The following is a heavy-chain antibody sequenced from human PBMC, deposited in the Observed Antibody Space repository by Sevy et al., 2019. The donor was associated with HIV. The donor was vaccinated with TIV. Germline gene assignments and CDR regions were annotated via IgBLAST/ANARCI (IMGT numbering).Heavy chain of an antibody. Sequence: GGSLRLSCAASGFTFSSYSMNWVRQAPGKGLEWVSSISSSSSYIYYADSVKGRFTISRDNAKNSLYLQMNSLRAEDTAVYYCARWPRDGVVIIDYYYMDVWGKGTTVTVSS. V-gene: IGHV3-21*01. CDR1: GFTFSSYS. J-gene: IGHJ6*03. CDR2: ISSSSSYI. D-gene: IGHD3-3*01. CDR3: ARWPRDGVVIIDYYYMDV.